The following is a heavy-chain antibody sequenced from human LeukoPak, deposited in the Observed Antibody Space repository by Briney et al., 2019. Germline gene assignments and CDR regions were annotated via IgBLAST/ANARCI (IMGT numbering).Heavy chain of an antibody. CDR2: ISGSGDNT. Sequence: HPSETLSLTCAVYGGSFSGYYWSWIRQPPGKGLEWVSVISGSGDNTYYADSVKGRFTISRDNSKNMLYLQMNSLRAEDTAVYYCAKWKYSNSGIDDYWGQGTLVTVSS. D-gene: IGHD6-6*01. CDR3: AKWKYSNSGIDDY. CDR1: GGSFSGYY. V-gene: IGHV3-23*01. J-gene: IGHJ4*02.